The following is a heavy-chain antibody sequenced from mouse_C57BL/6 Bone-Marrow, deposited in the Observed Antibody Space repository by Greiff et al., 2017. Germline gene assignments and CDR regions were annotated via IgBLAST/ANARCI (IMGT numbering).Heavy chain of an antibody. Sequence: QVQLQQPGTELVKPGASVKLSCKASGYTFTSYWMHWVKQRPGQGLEWIGNITPSNGGTNYTEKFKSKATLTVDKSSSTAYLQIISLTSYDCAVYYCSRSLGSSYFDYWGQGTTLTVSS. CDR3: SRSLGSSYFDY. D-gene: IGHD1-1*01. J-gene: IGHJ2*01. V-gene: IGHV1-53*01. CDR2: ITPSNGGT. CDR1: GYTFTSYW.